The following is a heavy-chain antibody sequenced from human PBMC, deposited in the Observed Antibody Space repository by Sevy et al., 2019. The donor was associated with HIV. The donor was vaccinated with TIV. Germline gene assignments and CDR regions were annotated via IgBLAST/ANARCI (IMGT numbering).Heavy chain of an antibody. Sequence: ASVKVSCKASGYTFTSYGISWVRQAPGQGLEWMGWISAYNGNTNYAQKLQGRVTMTTDTSTITAYMELRSLRSDDTAVYYCARASLIAAAGRGDYWGQGTLVTVSS. J-gene: IGHJ4*02. CDR3: ARASLIAAAGRGDY. CDR2: ISAYNGNT. CDR1: GYTFTSYG. D-gene: IGHD6-13*01. V-gene: IGHV1-18*01.